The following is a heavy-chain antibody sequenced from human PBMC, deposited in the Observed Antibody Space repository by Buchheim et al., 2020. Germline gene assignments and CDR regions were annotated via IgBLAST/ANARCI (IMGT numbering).Heavy chain of an antibody. J-gene: IGHJ6*02. CDR1: GFTFSSYG. CDR3: AREIRYYDFWSGYSNYYYYGMDV. Sequence: QVQLVESGGGVVQPGRSLRLSCAASGFTFSSYGMHWVRQAPGKGLEWVAVIWYDGSNKYYADSVKGRFTISRDNSKNTLYLQMNSLRAEDTAVYYCAREIRYYDFWSGYSNYYYYGMDVWGQGTT. V-gene: IGHV3-33*01. CDR2: IWYDGSNK. D-gene: IGHD3-3*01.